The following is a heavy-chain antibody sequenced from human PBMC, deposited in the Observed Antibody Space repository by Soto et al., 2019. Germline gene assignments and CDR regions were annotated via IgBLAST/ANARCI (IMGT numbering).Heavy chain of an antibody. D-gene: IGHD3-9*01. CDR3: AKVLPPHRFIRYFDWLGP. J-gene: IGHJ5*02. CDR2: FDPEDGET. CDR1: GYTLTELS. V-gene: IGHV1-24*01. Sequence: GASVKVSCKVSGYTLTELSMHWVRQAPGKGLEWMGGFDPEDGETIYAQKFQGRVTMTEDTSTDTAYMELSSLRSEDTAVYYCAKVLPPHRFIRYFDWLGPGGQGTLVPVSS.